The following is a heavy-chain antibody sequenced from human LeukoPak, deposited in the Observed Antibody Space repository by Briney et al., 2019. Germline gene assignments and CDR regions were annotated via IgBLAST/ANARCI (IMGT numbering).Heavy chain of an antibody. V-gene: IGHV3-43*02. J-gene: IGHJ4*02. CDR1: GFTFNRYA. D-gene: IGHD4-23*01. CDR3: AKDRVYGGADD. Sequence: PGGSLRLSCAASGFTFNRYAMHWVRQAPGQGLEWVGLISGDGITTYYLDSVKGRFTISRDNSKNSLYLHMNSLRSEDTALYYCAKDRVYGGADDWGQGTLVTVSS. CDR2: ISGDGITT.